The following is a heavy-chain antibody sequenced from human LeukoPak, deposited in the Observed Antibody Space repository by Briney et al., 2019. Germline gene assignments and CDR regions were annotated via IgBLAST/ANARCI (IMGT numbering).Heavy chain of an antibody. CDR3: ARVPGGSSGWYADS. V-gene: IGHV4-4*02. D-gene: IGHD6-19*01. J-gene: IGHJ4*02. CDR2: IYHSGTT. CDR1: GGSISSSNW. Sequence: SETLSLTCAVSGGSISSSNWWSWVRQPPGKGLEWIGEIYHSGTTNYNPSLKSRLTISVDKSKNQFSLKLSSVTAADTAVYYCARVPGGSSGWYADSWGQGTLVTVSS.